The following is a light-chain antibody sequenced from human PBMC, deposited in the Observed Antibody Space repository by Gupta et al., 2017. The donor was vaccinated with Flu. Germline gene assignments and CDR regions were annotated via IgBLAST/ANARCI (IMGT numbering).Light chain of an antibody. CDR1: QSVNNNL. J-gene: IGKJ2*01. CDR3: QQYDISVYT. V-gene: IGKV3-20*01. Sequence: EIVLTQSPGTLSLSPGERATLSCRASQSVNNNLLTWYQQKPGQAPRLLIYGASSRATGIPDRFSGSGSGTDFTLTIRRLEHEDVAVYYCQQYDISVYTFGQGTKLEIK. CDR2: GAS.